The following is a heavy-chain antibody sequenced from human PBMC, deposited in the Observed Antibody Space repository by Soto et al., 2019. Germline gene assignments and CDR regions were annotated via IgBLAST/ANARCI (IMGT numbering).Heavy chain of an antibody. V-gene: IGHV4-4*07. CDR3: ARELKPYNSGWYFTLS. J-gene: IGHJ5*02. CDR2: IYISGNT. Sequence: SETLSLTCSVSGGSVSSHFWSWVRQPAGKGLEWIGRIYISGNTKYNPSFKSRVTMSVDTSKNQVSLRLSSVTAADTAVYYCARELKPYNSGWYFTLSWSQGTQVAVSS. CDR1: GGSVSSHF. D-gene: IGHD6-19*01.